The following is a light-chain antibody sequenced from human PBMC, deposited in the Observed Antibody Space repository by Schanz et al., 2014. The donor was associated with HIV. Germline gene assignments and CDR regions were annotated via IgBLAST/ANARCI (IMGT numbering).Light chain of an antibody. V-gene: IGKV1-5*01. Sequence: DIQMTQSPSTLSASVGDRVTITCRASQSISSWLAWYQQKPGKAPNLLIYSASTLQSGVPSRFSGSGSGTDFTLTISSLQPDDFATYYCQQSLSYSYTFGQGTKLEIK. J-gene: IGKJ2*01. CDR1: QSISSW. CDR2: SAS. CDR3: QQSLSYSYT.